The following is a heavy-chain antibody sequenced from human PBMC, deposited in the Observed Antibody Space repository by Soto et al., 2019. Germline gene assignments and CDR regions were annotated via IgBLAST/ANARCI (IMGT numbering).Heavy chain of an antibody. CDR2: IYYSGST. CDR3: ARRRGYVPTH. Sequence: ASETLSLTCTVSGGSISSYYWSWIRQPPGKGLEWIGYIYYSGSTNYNPSLKSRVTISVDTSKNQFSLKLSSVTAADTAVYYCARRRGYVPTHWGQGTLVTVYS. D-gene: IGHD6-25*01. CDR1: GGSISSYY. V-gene: IGHV4-59*01. J-gene: IGHJ4*02.